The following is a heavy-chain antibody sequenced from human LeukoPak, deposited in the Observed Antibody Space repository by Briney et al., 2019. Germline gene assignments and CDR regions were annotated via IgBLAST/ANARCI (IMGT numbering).Heavy chain of an antibody. CDR1: GFSFSSYA. V-gene: IGHV3-23*01. CDR3: VNGYTYGQY. CDR2: ISGSGDNT. Sequence: GGSLRLSCAASGFSFSSYAMNWVRQAPGKGLEWVSTISGSGDNTYHTDSVKGRFTISRDNAKNTLYLQMNSLRAEDTAVYFCVNGYTYGQYWGQGTLVTVSS. D-gene: IGHD5-18*01. J-gene: IGHJ4*02.